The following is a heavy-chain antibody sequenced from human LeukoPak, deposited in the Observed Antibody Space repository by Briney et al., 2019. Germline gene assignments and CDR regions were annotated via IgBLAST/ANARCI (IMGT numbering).Heavy chain of an antibody. CDR2: IKLGGSEK. V-gene: IGHV3-7*03. CDR1: GFTFGKYW. Sequence: GGSLRLSCVASGFTFGKYWMSWVRQAPGKGLEWVANIKLGGSEKNYVDSVEGRFTISRDNTKNSLYLQMNSLTDEDTAVYYCAKKWGVGTTTLDYFDYWGQGTLVTVSS. CDR3: AKKWGVGTTTLDYFDY. D-gene: IGHD1-26*01. J-gene: IGHJ4*02.